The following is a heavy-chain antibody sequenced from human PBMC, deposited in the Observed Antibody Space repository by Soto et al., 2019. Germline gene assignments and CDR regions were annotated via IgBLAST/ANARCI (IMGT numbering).Heavy chain of an antibody. D-gene: IGHD2-15*01. CDR3: AMQGGGVVY. CDR2: IIPIFGTA. Sequence: ASLKVACKASGGTFSSYAISWVRQAPGQGLEWMGGIIPIFGTANYAQKFQGRVTMTRDKSTSTAYMELSRLRSDDTAVYYCAMQGGGVVYWGHGTLVTVSS. J-gene: IGHJ4*01. CDR1: GGTFSSYA. V-gene: IGHV1-69*05.